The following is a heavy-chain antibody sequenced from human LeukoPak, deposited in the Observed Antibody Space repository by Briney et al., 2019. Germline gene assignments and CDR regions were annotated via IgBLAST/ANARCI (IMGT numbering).Heavy chain of an antibody. CDR2: ISYDGSNK. Sequence: PGGSLRLSCAASGFTFSSYGMHWVRQAPGKGLEWVAVISYDGSNKYYADSVKGRFTISRDNSKNTLYLQMNSLRAEDTAVYYCAKGHEPEWEPSEYFQHWGQGTLVTVSS. CDR1: GFTFSSYG. CDR3: AKGHEPEWEPSEYFQH. J-gene: IGHJ1*01. V-gene: IGHV3-30*18. D-gene: IGHD1-26*01.